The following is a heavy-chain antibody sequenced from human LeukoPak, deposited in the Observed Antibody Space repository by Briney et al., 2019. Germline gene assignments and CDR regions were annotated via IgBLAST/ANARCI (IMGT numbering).Heavy chain of an antibody. CDR1: GDSISGYY. V-gene: IGHV4-4*09. CDR2: ISGSGST. CDR3: ARRMEWEEAFDI. Sequence: SETLSLTCTVSGDSISGYYWSWIRQPPGKGLEWIGYISGSGSTNYNPSLKSRVTISVGTSKNQLTLKLSSVTAADTAVYYCARRMEWEEAFDIWAQGTMVTVSS. D-gene: IGHD1-26*01. J-gene: IGHJ3*02.